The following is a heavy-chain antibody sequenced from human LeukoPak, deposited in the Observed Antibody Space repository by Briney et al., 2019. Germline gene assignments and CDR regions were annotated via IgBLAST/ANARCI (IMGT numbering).Heavy chain of an antibody. Sequence: GASVKVSCKASGYTFTSYDINWVRQATGQGLEWMGWMNPNRGNTGYAQKFQGRVTMTRITSISTAYMELMSLRSEDTAVYCCARARGYRNVNYYGSGSHIAPWGQGTLVTVSS. V-gene: IGHV1-8*01. CDR1: GYTFTSYD. CDR3: ARARGYRNVNYYGSGSHIAP. CDR2: MNPNRGNT. D-gene: IGHD3-10*01. J-gene: IGHJ5*02.